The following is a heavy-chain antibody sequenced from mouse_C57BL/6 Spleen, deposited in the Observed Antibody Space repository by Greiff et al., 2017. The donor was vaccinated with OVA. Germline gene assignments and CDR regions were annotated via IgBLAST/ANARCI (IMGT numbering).Heavy chain of an antibody. Sequence: EVQGVESGGGLVQPGGSLSLSCAASGFTFTDYYMSWVRQPPGKALEWLGFIRNKANGYTTEYSASVKGRFTISRDNSQSILYLQMNALRAEDSATYYCARFRLFYDYADYAMDYWGQGTSVTVSS. CDR1: GFTFTDYY. V-gene: IGHV7-3*01. J-gene: IGHJ4*01. D-gene: IGHD2-4*01. CDR2: IRNKANGYTT. CDR3: ARFRLFYDYADYAMDY.